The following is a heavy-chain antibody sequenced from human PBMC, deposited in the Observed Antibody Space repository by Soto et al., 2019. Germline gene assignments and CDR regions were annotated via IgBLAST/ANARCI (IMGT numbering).Heavy chain of an antibody. V-gene: IGHV4-59*08. CDR3: VRQGIDYLHGLVDV. CDR1: SGPDRSHN. Sequence: QVQLQQSGPRLVKPSETLSLTCTVSSGPDRSHNWGWIRQPPGRGLEWIGYVYYTGDTAYNPSLRSRVPIHADPSTNDISLTLNSVTAADTAVYYCVRQGIDYLHGLVDVWGQGTTVRVSS. CDR2: VYYTGDT. J-gene: IGHJ6*02. D-gene: IGHD4-17*01.